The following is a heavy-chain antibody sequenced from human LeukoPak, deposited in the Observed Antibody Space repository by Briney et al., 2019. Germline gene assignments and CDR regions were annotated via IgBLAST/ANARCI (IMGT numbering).Heavy chain of an antibody. CDR3: ARAVARAFDI. V-gene: IGHV4-39*01. CDR2: VFYSGTT. Sequence: SETLSLTCSLSGGFISISTHYWGWIRQTPGKGLEWIGSVFYSGTTYFNPSLNGRLTISVDTSKNQFSLKLRSVTAADTAVYYCARAVARAFDIWGQGTMVTVSS. CDR1: GGFISISTHY. D-gene: IGHD6-19*01. J-gene: IGHJ3*02.